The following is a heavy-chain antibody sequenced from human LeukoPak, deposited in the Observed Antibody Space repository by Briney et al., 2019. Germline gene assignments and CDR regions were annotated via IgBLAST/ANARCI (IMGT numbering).Heavy chain of an antibody. Sequence: SETLSLTCTVSGGSISSYYWSWIRQPPGKGLEWIGYIYYSGSTNYNPSLKSRVTISVDTSKNQFSLKLSSVTAADTAVYYCARGLVYYGSGSYDYWGQGTLVTVSS. CDR3: ARGLVYYGSGSYDY. J-gene: IGHJ4*02. D-gene: IGHD3-10*01. CDR1: GGSISSYY. V-gene: IGHV4-59*01. CDR2: IYYSGST.